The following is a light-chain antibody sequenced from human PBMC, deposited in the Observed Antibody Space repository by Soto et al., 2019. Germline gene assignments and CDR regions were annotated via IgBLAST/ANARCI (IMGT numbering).Light chain of an antibody. CDR2: GAS. CDR3: QQYSRPPRT. CDR1: QSVSSY. Sequence: EIGLTQSPGSLSLSPGERATLSCRASQSVSSYLAWYQQKPGQAPRLLIYGASSRATGFPDRFSGSGSGTDFSLTISRLEPEESAVYYCQQYSRPPRTFGQGTKVEIK. J-gene: IGKJ1*01. V-gene: IGKV3-20*01.